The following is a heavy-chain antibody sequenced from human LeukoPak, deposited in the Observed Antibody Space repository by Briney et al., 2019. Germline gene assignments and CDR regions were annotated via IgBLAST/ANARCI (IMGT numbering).Heavy chain of an antibody. CDR3: ARGWAEGLDF. CDR1: GVSISSYY. CDR2: IYSGGST. V-gene: IGHV4-4*07. D-gene: IGHD3-16*01. Sequence: SETLSLTCSVSGVSISSYYWSWIRQPAGKGLEWIGRIYSGGSTNYSPSLKSRVTVSVDTSKNELSLKLTSVTAADTAVYYCARGWAEGLDFWGQGTLVTVSS. J-gene: IGHJ4*02.